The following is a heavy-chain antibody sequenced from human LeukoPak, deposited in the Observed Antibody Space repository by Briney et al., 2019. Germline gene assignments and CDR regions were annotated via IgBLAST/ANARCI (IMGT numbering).Heavy chain of an antibody. Sequence: ASVTVSCKASGGTFISYAISWVRQAPGQGLEWMGLIIPFLGIANYPQKFKGRVTITPDKSTSTAYLYLSKLTSEHTAVYLFARDPPYDILTGHAARPGWFDPWGQGTLVTVSS. CDR2: IIPFLGIA. CDR3: ARDPPYDILTGHAARPGWFDP. D-gene: IGHD3-9*01. V-gene: IGHV1-69*10. CDR1: GGTFISYA. J-gene: IGHJ5*02.